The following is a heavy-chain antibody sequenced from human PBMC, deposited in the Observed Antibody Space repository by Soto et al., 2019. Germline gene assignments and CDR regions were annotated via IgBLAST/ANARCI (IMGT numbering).Heavy chain of an antibody. Sequence: QVQLQESGPGLVKPSETLSLTCTVSGGSISSYYWSWIRQPPGKGLEWIGYIYYSGSNNYNPSLKSRVTISVDPSKNQFSLKLSSVTAADTAVYYCARDLGIAAAGTVKNWFDPWGQGTLVTVSS. CDR2: IYYSGSN. J-gene: IGHJ5*02. CDR1: GGSISSYY. CDR3: ARDLGIAAAGTVKNWFDP. V-gene: IGHV4-59*01. D-gene: IGHD6-13*01.